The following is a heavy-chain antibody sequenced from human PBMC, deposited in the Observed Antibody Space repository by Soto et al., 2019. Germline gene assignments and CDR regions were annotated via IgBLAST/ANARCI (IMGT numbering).Heavy chain of an antibody. J-gene: IGHJ5*02. CDR2: IGRRASYT. D-gene: IGHD3-10*01. V-gene: IGHV3-11*05. CDR1: GFMFSDYD. CDR3: ARGTDYYRSGGFFRTASFDP. Sequence: QVLLVESGGGLVEPGGSLRLSCAASGFMFSDYDMTWIRQAPGKGLKWVSSIGRRASYTSYADSVKGRFTVSRDNTNNSLYLQMNSLSAEDTAVYYCARGTDYYRSGGFFRTASFDPWGQGTLVSVSS.